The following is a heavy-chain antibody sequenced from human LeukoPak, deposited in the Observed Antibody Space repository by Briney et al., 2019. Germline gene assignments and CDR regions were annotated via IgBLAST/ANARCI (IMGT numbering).Heavy chain of an antibody. J-gene: IGHJ4*02. D-gene: IGHD6-13*01. CDR3: ARDLSSWYYYNAENDY. CDR1: GYTFTSYG. CDR2: ISAYNGNT. Sequence: GASVKVSCKASGYTFTSYGISWVRQAPGQGLEWMGWISAYNGNTNYAQKLQGRVTMTTDTSTSTAYMELRSLRSDDTAVYYCARDLSSWYYYNAENDYWGQGTLVTVSS. V-gene: IGHV1-18*01.